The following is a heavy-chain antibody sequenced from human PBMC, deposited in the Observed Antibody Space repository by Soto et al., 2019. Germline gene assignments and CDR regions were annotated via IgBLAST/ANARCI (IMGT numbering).Heavy chain of an antibody. Sequence: GESLKISCQASGYTFTAFWITWVRQMPGKGLEWMATIDPRDSYSNYSLSFQGHVTISTDKSIGTAYLHWSTLEASDTAMYYCARLGEGTTVTTIPNYYYYGMDVWGQGTTVTVSS. J-gene: IGHJ6*02. CDR1: GYTFTAFW. D-gene: IGHD4-4*01. V-gene: IGHV5-10-1*01. CDR3: ARLGEGTTVTTIPNYYYYGMDV. CDR2: IDPRDSYS.